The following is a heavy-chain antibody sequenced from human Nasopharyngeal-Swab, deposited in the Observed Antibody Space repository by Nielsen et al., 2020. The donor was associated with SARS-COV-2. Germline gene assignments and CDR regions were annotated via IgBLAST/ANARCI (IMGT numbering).Heavy chain of an antibody. CDR1: GFTFSSYS. CDR2: IRPDGGGA. V-gene: IGHV3-64*01. Sequence: GESLKISCAASGFTFSSYSLPWVRQAPGGELDYVAAIRPDGGGAYYGRSVKGRFTISRDNSKNTVDLQMGTLSSEDMAVYYCARATLPSGAYYMDVWGKGTTVTVSS. J-gene: IGHJ6*03. CDR3: ARATLPSGAYYMDV. D-gene: IGHD6-25*01.